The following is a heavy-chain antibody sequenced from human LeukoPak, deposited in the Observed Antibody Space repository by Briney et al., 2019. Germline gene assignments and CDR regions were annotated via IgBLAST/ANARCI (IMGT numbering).Heavy chain of an antibody. CDR3: ASEPYGSGSFLGAFDI. J-gene: IGHJ3*02. Sequence: PSETLSLTCAVSDDSIRSSAYYWGWIRQPPGKGLEWIGSIYYSGSTYYNPSLKSRVTISIDPSKNQFSLKLSSVTAADTAVYYCASEPYGSGSFLGAFDIWGQGTMVTVSS. D-gene: IGHD3-10*01. CDR1: DDSIRSSAYY. CDR2: IYYSGST. V-gene: IGHV4-39*01.